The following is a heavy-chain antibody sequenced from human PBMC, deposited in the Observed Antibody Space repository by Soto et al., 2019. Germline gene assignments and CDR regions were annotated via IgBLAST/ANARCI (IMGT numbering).Heavy chain of an antibody. D-gene: IGHD3-3*01. CDR1: GYTFTSYD. Sequence: QVQLVQSGAEVKKPGASVKVSCKASGYTFTSYDINWVRQATGQGLEWMGWMNPNSGNTGYAQKFQGRVTMTRNTSISTAYMELRSLRSADTAVYYCARGVTIFGVAGGGGQGPLVTVSS. J-gene: IGHJ4*02. CDR3: ARGVTIFGVAGG. CDR2: MNPNSGNT. V-gene: IGHV1-8*01.